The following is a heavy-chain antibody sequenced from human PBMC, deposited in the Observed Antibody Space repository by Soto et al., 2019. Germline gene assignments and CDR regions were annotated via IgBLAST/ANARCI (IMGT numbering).Heavy chain of an antibody. J-gene: IGHJ6*02. CDR1: GYTFTGYY. D-gene: IGHD3-10*01. CDR3: ARDPVVLWFWELLSPPGYYGMVV. Sequence: ASVKVSCKASGYTFTGYYMHWVRQAPGQGLEWMGWINPNSGGTNYAQKVQGWVTMTRDTSISTAYMELSRLRSDDTAVYYCARDPVVLWFWELLSPPGYYGMVVWCQGTXVTV. CDR2: INPNSGGT. V-gene: IGHV1-2*04.